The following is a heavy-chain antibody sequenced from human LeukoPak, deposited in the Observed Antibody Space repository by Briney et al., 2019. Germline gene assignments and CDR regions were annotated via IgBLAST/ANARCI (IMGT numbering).Heavy chain of an antibody. V-gene: IGHV4-59*01. CDR1: GGSFSSYY. Sequence: PSETLSLTCAVYGGSFSSYYWSWIRQPPGKGLEWIGYIYYSGSTNYNPSLKSRVTISVDTSKNQFSLKLSSVTAADTAVYYCAREAPGIAVADYWGQGTLVTVSS. J-gene: IGHJ4*02. D-gene: IGHD6-19*01. CDR2: IYYSGST. CDR3: AREAPGIAVADY.